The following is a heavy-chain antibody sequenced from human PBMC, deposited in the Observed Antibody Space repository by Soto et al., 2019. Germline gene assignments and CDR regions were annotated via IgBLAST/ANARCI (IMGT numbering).Heavy chain of an antibody. J-gene: IGHJ6*02. V-gene: IGHV1-3*01. Sequence: ASVKVSCKASGYTFTSYAMHWVRQAPGQRLEWMGWINAGNGNTKYSQKFQGRVTITRDTSASTAYMELSSLRSEDTAVYYCARVFLRGYCSSTSCYSNYDYGMDVWGQGTTVTVSS. CDR1: GYTFTSYA. D-gene: IGHD2-2*02. CDR2: INAGNGNT. CDR3: ARVFLRGYCSSTSCYSNYDYGMDV.